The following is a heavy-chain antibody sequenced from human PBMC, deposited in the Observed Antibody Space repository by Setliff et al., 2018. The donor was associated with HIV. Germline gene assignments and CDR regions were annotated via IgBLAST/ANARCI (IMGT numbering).Heavy chain of an antibody. CDR1: GGSFSDYY. D-gene: IGHD1-1*01. CDR2: IYHSGST. Sequence: SETLSLTCAVYGGSFSDYYWSWIRQPPGKGLEWIGEIYHSGSTIYNPSLKSRVTISVDTSKNQFSLMLGSMTAADTAVYYCARERLSRLGFDYWGQGTLVTVSS. J-gene: IGHJ4*02. V-gene: IGHV4-34*01. CDR3: ARERLSRLGFDY.